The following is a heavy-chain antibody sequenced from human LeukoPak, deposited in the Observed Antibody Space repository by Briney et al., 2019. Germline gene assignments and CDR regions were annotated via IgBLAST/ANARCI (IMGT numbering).Heavy chain of an antibody. V-gene: IGHV1-69*13. CDR2: IIPIFGTA. CDR1: GGTFSSYA. D-gene: IGHD3-22*01. CDR3: AREGRGDSSGYYKGY. Sequence: ASVKVSCKASGGTFSSYAISWVRQAPGQGLEWMGGIIPIFGTANYAQKFQGRVTITADESTSTAYMELSSLRSEDTAVYYCAREGRGDSSGYYKGYWGQGTLVTVSS. J-gene: IGHJ4*02.